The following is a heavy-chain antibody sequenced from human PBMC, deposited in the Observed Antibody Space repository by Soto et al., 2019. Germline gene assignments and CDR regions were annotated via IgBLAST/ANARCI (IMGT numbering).Heavy chain of an antibody. CDR1: GGTFNNHA. V-gene: IGHV1-69*05. D-gene: IGHD3-22*01. CDR2: IIPLSGTT. CDR3: ARGPDRSGFYLFDY. Sequence: SVKVSCTASGGTFNNHAVSWVRQAPGQGPEWMGGIIPLSGTTNYVQKFQGRVTXTTXESMTTAYMELSSLRYEDTAVYYCARGPDRSGFYLFDYWGQGTLVTVSS. J-gene: IGHJ4*02.